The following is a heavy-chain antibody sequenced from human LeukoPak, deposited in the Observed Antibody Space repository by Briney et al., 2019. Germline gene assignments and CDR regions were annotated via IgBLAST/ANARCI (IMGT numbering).Heavy chain of an antibody. CDR2: ITWNSDNI. Sequence: GGSLRLSCAASGFTFDDCAMHWVRQAPGKGLEWVSGITWNSDNIVYADSVKGRFTISRDNAKSSLYLQMNSLRAEDTALYYCAKGYDSSGPEIDYWGQGTLVTVSS. CDR1: GFTFDDCA. J-gene: IGHJ4*02. CDR3: AKGYDSSGPEIDY. D-gene: IGHD3-22*01. V-gene: IGHV3-9*01.